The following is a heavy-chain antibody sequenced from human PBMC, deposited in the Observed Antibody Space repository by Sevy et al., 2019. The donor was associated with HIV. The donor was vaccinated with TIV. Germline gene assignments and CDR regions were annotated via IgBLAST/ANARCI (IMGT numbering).Heavy chain of an antibody. D-gene: IGHD3-10*01. CDR3: ARDKNYYVSGSFDY. CDR2: ISAVFGTT. J-gene: IGHJ4*01. CDR1: GGIFRSNA. Sequence: ASVKVSCKASGGIFRSNAISWVRQAPGQGLEWMGGISAVFGTTHYAQKFQGRVTITANESSSTAYMELSSLKSEDTAVYYCARDKNYYVSGSFDYWGQGSQVTVSS. V-gene: IGHV1-69*13.